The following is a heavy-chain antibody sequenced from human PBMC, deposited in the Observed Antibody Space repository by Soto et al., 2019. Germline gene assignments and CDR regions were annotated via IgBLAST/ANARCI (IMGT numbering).Heavy chain of an antibody. CDR1: GGSFSGYY. Sequence: HSETLSLTCAVYGGSFSGYYWSWIRQPPGKGLEWIGEINHSGSTNYNPSLKSRVTISVDTSKNQFSLKLSSVTAADTAVYYCARVFYGDYDYYYYSMDVWGKGTTVTVSS. V-gene: IGHV4-34*01. CDR2: INHSGST. J-gene: IGHJ6*03. CDR3: ARVFYGDYDYYYYSMDV. D-gene: IGHD4-17*01.